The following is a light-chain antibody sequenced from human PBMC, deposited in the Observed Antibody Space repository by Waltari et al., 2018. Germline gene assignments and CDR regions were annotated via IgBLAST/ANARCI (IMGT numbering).Light chain of an antibody. V-gene: IGLV4-69*01. CDR2: VNSDGSH. CDR1: SGHSSNV. CDR3: QTGGHGTWV. Sequence: QLVVTQSPSASASLGASVKLTCTLSSGHSSNVIAWLQQHPERGPRYLMKVNSDGSHSKGDVIPGRFSGSSSGAERYLTISNLQSEDEADYYCQTGGHGTWVFGGGTKLTVL. J-gene: IGLJ3*02.